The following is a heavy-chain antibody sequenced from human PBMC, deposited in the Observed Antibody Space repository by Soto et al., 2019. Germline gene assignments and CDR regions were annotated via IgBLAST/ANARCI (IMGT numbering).Heavy chain of an antibody. CDR1: GDSVSSNSAA. V-gene: IGHV6-1*01. CDR3: ARDRQVGIAAAGNNYYYYYGMDV. D-gene: IGHD6-13*01. Sequence: PSQTLSLTCAISGDSVSSNSAAWNWIGQSPSRGLEWLGRTYYRSKWYNDYAVSVKSRITINPDTSKNQFSLQLNSVTPEDTAVYYCARDRQVGIAAAGNNYYYYYGMDVWGQGTTVTVSS. J-gene: IGHJ6*02. CDR2: TYYRSKWYN.